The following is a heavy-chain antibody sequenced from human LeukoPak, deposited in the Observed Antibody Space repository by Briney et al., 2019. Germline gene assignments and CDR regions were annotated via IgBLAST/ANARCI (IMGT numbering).Heavy chain of an antibody. D-gene: IGHD2-15*01. J-gene: IGHJ6*03. CDR2: ISYDGGKK. V-gene: IGHV3-30*18. CDR1: GFTFSSYE. Sequence: PGGSLRLSCAASGFTFSSYEMNWVRQAPGKGLEWVAIISYDGGKKDYADSVKGRFTISRDNSKNTLYLQMNSLRAEDTAIYYCAKKGDRGAYCTGGTCYPYFYYYMDVWGKGTTVTI. CDR3: AKKGDRGAYCTGGTCYPYFYYYMDV.